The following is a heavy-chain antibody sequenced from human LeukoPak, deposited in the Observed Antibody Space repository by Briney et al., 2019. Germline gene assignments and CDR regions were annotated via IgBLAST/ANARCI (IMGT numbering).Heavy chain of an antibody. J-gene: IGHJ4*02. CDR3: ARGSTHYGSSGQVPFDY. Sequence: PGGSLRLSCAASGFTFSTYSMNWVRQAPGKGLEWVSYISSSSSTIYYADSVKGRFTISRDNAKNPLYLQMNSLRAEDTAVYYCARGSTHYGSSGQVPFDYWGQGTLVTVSS. CDR1: GFTFSTYS. V-gene: IGHV3-48*01. D-gene: IGHD3-22*01. CDR2: ISSSSSTI.